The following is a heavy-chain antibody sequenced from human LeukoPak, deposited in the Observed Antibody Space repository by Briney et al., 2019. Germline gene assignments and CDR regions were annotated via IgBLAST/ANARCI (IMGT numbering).Heavy chain of an antibody. CDR3: AKGYCSSTSCYPEAPSDY. Sequence: GGSLRLSCAASGFTFSNYGMHWVRQAPGKGLEWVAVISYDGNSKYYVDSVKGRFTIPRDNSKNTLYLQMNSLRAEDTAVYYCAKGYCSSTSCYPEAPSDYWGQGTLVTVSS. J-gene: IGHJ4*02. V-gene: IGHV3-30*18. CDR2: ISYDGNSK. CDR1: GFTFSNYG. D-gene: IGHD2-2*01.